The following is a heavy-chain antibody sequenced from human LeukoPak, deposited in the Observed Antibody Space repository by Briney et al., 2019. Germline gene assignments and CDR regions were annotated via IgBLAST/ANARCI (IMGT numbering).Heavy chain of an antibody. CDR2: IYPDDSDT. CDR3: AKYGPGSGSYKNPYGMDV. J-gene: IGHJ6*02. Sequence: GESLKISCKGSGYSFTSYWIGWVRQLPGKGLEWLGIIYPDDSDTRYSPSFQGQVTISADKSISTAYLQWSSLKASDTAMYYCAKYGPGSGSYKNPYGMDVWGQGTTVTVSS. V-gene: IGHV5-51*01. D-gene: IGHD3-10*01. CDR1: GYSFTSYW.